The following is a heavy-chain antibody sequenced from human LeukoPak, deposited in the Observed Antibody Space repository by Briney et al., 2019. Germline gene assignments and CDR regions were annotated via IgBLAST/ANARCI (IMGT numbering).Heavy chain of an antibody. J-gene: IGHJ2*01. V-gene: IGHV3-30*18. CDR1: GFTFSSYG. CDR3: AKDWNGGNVYWYFDL. D-gene: IGHD4-23*01. Sequence: GGSLRLSCAASGFTFSSYGMHWVRQAPGKGLEWVAVISYDGSNKCYADSVKGRFTISRDNSKNTLYLQMNSLRAEDTAVYYCAKDWNGGNVYWYFDLWGRGTLVTVSS. CDR2: ISYDGSNK.